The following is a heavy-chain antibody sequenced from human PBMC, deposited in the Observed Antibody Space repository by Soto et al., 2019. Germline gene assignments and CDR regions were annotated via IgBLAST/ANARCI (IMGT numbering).Heavy chain of an antibody. V-gene: IGHV1-18*01. Sequence: ASVKVSCKASGYSFTSYGISWVRQAPGQGLEWMGWISGYNGDTKYAQKFQGRVTMTVDTSTTTAYMELRSLTSDDRAVYYCAKNGQPPYYYYGMDVWGQGTTVTSP. CDR3: AKNGQPPYYYYGMDV. D-gene: IGHD2-8*01. CDR1: GYSFTSYG. J-gene: IGHJ6*02. CDR2: ISGYNGDT.